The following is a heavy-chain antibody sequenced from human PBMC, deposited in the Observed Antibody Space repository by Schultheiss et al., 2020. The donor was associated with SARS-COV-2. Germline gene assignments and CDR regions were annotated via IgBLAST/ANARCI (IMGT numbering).Heavy chain of an antibody. J-gene: IGHJ4*02. CDR3: ARDTGGFGGFGY. V-gene: IGHV3-66*02. CDR1: GFTFSSYS. D-gene: IGHD3-10*01. Sequence: GGSLRLSCAASGFTFSSYSMNWVRQAPGKGLEWVSVIYSGGSTYYADSVKGRFTISRDNSKNTLYLQMNSLRAEDTAVYYCARDTGGFGGFGYWGQGTLVTVSS. CDR2: IYSGGST.